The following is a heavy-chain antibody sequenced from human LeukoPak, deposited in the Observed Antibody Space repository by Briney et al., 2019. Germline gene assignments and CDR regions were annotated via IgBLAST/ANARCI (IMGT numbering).Heavy chain of an antibody. Sequence: ASVKVSCKTSGYTFTSYDINWVRQTTGQGLEWMGWMNPNSGNTGYAQKFQGRVTMTRNLSISTAYMELSSLNSADTAVYYCARDPGRGGSGSSHTFDYWGQGTLVTVSS. CDR3: ARDPGRGGSGSSHTFDY. CDR2: MNPNSGNT. J-gene: IGHJ4*02. CDR1: GYTFTSYD. D-gene: IGHD3-10*01. V-gene: IGHV1-8*01.